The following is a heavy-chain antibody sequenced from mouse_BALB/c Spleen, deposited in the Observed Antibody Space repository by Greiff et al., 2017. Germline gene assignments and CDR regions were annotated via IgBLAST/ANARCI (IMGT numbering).Heavy chain of an antibody. J-gene: IGHJ2*01. V-gene: IGHV5-6-4*01. CDR1: GFTFSSYT. CDR3: TRGGTTAPFDY. CDR2: ISSGGSYT. Sequence: EVQRVESGGGLVKPGGSLKLSCAASGFTFSSYTMSWVRQTPEKRLEWVATISSGGSYTYYPDSVKGRFTISRDNAKNTLYLQMSSLKSEDTAMYYCTRGGTTAPFDYWGQGTTLTVSS. D-gene: IGHD1-2*01.